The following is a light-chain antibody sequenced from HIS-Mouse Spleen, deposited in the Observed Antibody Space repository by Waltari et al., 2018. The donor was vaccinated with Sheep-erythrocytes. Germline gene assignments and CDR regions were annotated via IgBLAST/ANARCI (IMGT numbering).Light chain of an antibody. CDR2: DVS. CDR3: SSYTSSSTLDYV. V-gene: IGLV2-14*03. J-gene: IGLJ1*01. Sequence: QSALTQPASVSGSPGQSITISCPGTSSDVGGYNSVPWYQQHPGKAPKLMIYDVSNRPSGVSNRFSGSKSGNTASLTISGLQAEDEADYYCSSYTSSSTLDYVFGTGTKVTVL. CDR1: SSDVGGYNS.